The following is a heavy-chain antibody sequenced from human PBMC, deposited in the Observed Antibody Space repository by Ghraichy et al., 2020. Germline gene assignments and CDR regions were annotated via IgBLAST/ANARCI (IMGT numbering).Heavy chain of an antibody. J-gene: IGHJ4*02. CDR2: VQNSGGT. V-gene: IGHV4-39*01. Sequence: SETLSLTCTVSGDSISSSNYYWAWIRQPPGKGLEWIGSVQNSGGTWTTRYKPSLYSRVTISADTSKNQVSMKLTSVTAADTAVYFCASRSGGDYWGQGTLVTVSS. CDR3: ASRSGGDY. CDR1: GDSISSSNYY. D-gene: IGHD3-10*01.